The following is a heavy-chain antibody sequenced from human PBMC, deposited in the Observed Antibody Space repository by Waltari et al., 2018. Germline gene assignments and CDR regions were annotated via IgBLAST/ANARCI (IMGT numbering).Heavy chain of an antibody. J-gene: IGHJ4*02. CDR1: GYIFTGYY. Sequence: QVQLMQSGAEVKKPGASVKVSCKASGYIFTGYYMHPVRQAPGQGPEWMGWINPNSGATTYARNFRARVTMTRDTSISTAYMELRRLKSDDTAVYYCAANGEEDNDSSGYYPGYWGQGTLVTVSS. V-gene: IGHV1-2*02. CDR2: INPNSGAT. D-gene: IGHD3-22*01. CDR3: AANGEEDNDSSGYYPGY.